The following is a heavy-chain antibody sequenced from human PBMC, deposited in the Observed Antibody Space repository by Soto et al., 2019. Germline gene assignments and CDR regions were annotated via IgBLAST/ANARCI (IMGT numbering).Heavy chain of an antibody. V-gene: IGHV2-26*01. Sequence: QVTLKESGPVLVKPTETLTLTCTVSGFSLSNARMGVSWIRQPPGKALEWLAHIFSNDEKSYSTSLKSRLTISKDTSKSQVVLTMTNMDPVDTATYYCARIRKWLVFFDYWGQGTLVTVSS. CDR1: GFSLSNARMG. CDR2: IFSNDEK. J-gene: IGHJ4*02. CDR3: ARIRKWLVFFDY. D-gene: IGHD6-19*01.